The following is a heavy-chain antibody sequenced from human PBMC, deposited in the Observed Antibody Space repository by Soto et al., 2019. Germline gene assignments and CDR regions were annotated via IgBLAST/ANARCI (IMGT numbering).Heavy chain of an antibody. Sequence: VELVESGGGLVKPGGSLRLSCAAPGFIVTSYSMNWVRQAPGKGLEWVSSISSSSSNYKYYANSVKGRFTISRDSAQNSLYLQMNSLRAEDTAVYYCAKKILGYAAHSDALDVWGQGTTVTVS. J-gene: IGHJ6*02. V-gene: IGHV3-21*02. CDR2: ISSSSSNYK. D-gene: IGHD5-12*01. CDR1: GFIVTSYS. CDR3: AKKILGYAAHSDALDV.